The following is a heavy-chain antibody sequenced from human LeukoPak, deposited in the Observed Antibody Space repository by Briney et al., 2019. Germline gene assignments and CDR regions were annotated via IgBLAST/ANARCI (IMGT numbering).Heavy chain of an antibody. D-gene: IGHD3-10*01. Sequence: GGSLRLSCAASGFTVSSNYMSWVRQAPGKGLEWVSVIYSGGSTYYADSVKGRFTISRDNSKNTLYLQMNSLRAEDTAVYYCARSSTTDPGGSGSYYNRWGQGTLVTVSS. J-gene: IGHJ4*02. CDR1: GFTVSSNY. CDR2: IYSGGST. V-gene: IGHV3-53*01. CDR3: ARSSTTDPGGSGSYYNR.